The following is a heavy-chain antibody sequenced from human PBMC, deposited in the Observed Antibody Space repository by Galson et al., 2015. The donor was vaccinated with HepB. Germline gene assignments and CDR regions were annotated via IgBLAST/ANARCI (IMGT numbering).Heavy chain of an antibody. CDR1: GFTFSDYT. Sequence: SLRLSCAASGFTFSDYTMNWVRQLPGKGLEWVSSISMSGSLIDYAESVRGRFTISRDNAKKSLFLQMHNLRAEDTGVYYCAKVDTPMVVHYYFDLWGQGTLVTVSS. CDR3: AKVDTPMVVHYYFDL. D-gene: IGHD5-18*01. J-gene: IGHJ4*02. CDR2: ISMSGSLI. V-gene: IGHV3-21*01.